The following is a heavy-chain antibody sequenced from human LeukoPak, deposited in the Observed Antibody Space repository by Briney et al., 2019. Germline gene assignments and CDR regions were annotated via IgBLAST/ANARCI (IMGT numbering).Heavy chain of an antibody. Sequence: GGSLRLSCAASGFTFSSYGMSWVRQAPGKGLEWVSAISGSGGSTYYADSVKGRFTISRDNAKNTLYLQMNSLRAEDTAVYYCAREAAAAGRELDAFDIWGQGTMVTVSS. CDR2: ISGSGGST. CDR1: GFTFSSYG. J-gene: IGHJ3*02. V-gene: IGHV3-23*01. D-gene: IGHD6-13*01. CDR3: AREAAAAGRELDAFDI.